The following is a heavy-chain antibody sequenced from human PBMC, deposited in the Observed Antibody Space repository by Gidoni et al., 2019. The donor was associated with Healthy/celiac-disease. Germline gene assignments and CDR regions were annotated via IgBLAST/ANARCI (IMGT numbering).Heavy chain of an antibody. V-gene: IGHV5-51*01. Sequence: EVQLVQSGAEVKKPGESLKISCKGSGYSFTSYWIGWVRQMPGKGLELMGTTYPGDSDTRYSPSFQGQVTISADKSISTADLQWSSLKASDTAMYYCARVEVGDYYYYYGMDVWGQGTTVTVSS. CDR2: TYPGDSDT. CDR3: ARVEVGDYYYYYGMDV. D-gene: IGHD3-16*01. CDR1: GYSFTSYW. J-gene: IGHJ6*02.